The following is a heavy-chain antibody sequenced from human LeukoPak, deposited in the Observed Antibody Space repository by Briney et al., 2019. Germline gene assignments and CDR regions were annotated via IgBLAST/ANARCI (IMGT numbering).Heavy chain of an antibody. CDR1: GYTFISYY. J-gene: IGHJ1*01. CDR3: TKVHDYRTSGEYFQR. D-gene: IGHD4-11*01. V-gene: IGHV1-46*03. Sequence: ASVKVSCKASGYTFISYYIHWERQAPGQGLEWAGIINPRNDTTSYAQRFQGRVTVTRDTTTTTVYMELSSLRSEDTAVYYCTKVHDYRTSGEYFQRWGQGTLVTVSS. CDR2: INPRNDTT.